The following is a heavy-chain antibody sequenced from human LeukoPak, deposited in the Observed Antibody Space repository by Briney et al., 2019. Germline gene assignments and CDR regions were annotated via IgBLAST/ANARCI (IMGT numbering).Heavy chain of an antibody. CDR3: APDKAFHAFDI. J-gene: IGHJ3*02. D-gene: IGHD2-21*01. CDR1: RSTFSTYW. CDR2: INIDGNKK. Sequence: PGGSLRLSCAASRSTFSTYWLTWVCQARGRGLEWVANINIDGNKKDYVGSVKGRFTISRDNAKNSLYLQMISLRAEDTAVYYCAPDKAFHAFDIWGQGTTVTVSS. V-gene: IGHV3-7*03.